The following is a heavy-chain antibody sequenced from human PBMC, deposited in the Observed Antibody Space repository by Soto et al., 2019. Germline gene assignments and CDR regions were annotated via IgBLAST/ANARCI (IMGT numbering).Heavy chain of an antibody. V-gene: IGHV3-15*01. J-gene: IGHJ4*02. CDR2: IKSKTDGGTT. CDR1: GFTFSNAW. D-gene: IGHD6-19*01. CDR3: TTEYSSGWYDS. Sequence: EVQLVESGGGLVKPGGSLRLSCAASGFTFSNAWMSWVRQAPGKGLECVGRIKSKTDGGTTDYAAPVKGRLTISRDDSKNTLYVQMNSLKTEDTAVYYCTTEYSSGWYDSWGQGTLVTVSS.